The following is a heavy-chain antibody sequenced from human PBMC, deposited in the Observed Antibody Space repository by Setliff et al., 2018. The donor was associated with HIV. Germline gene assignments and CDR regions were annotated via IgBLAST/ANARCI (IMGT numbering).Heavy chain of an antibody. CDR1: GYTFTGYY. Sequence: ASVKVSCKASGYTFTGYYMHWVRQAPGQGLEWMGRINSNSGGTNYAQKFQGRVTMTTDTSTSTAYMELRSLRSDDTAVYYCARPPHDYGGNREYYFDYWGQGTLVTVS. CDR3: ARPPHDYGGNREYYFDY. J-gene: IGHJ4*02. D-gene: IGHD4-17*01. V-gene: IGHV1-2*06. CDR2: INSNSGGT.